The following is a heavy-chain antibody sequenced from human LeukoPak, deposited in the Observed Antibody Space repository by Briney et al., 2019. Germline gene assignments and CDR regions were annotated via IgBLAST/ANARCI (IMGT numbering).Heavy chain of an antibody. J-gene: IGHJ5*02. Sequence: PSETLSLTCTVSGGSISSGGYYWSWIRQHPGKGLEWIGYIYYSGSTYYNPSLKSRVTISVDTSKNQFSLKLSSVTAADTAVYYCARGRRGVPAAIRNNWFDPWGQGTLVTVSS. V-gene: IGHV4-31*03. CDR3: ARGRRGVPAAIRNNWFDP. CDR2: IYYSGST. D-gene: IGHD2-2*02. CDR1: GGSISSGGYY.